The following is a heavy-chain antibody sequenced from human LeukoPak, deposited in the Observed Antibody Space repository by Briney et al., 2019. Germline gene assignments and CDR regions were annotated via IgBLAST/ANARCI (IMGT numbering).Heavy chain of an antibody. D-gene: IGHD4-17*01. J-gene: IGHJ4*02. Sequence: GGSLRLSCAASGFTFSSYAMHWVRQAPGKGLEWVAFIRYDGRNKYYADSVKGRFTISRDNYKNTLCLQMNSVRAEDTAVYYRGKEIWPTVTTPGHTQFDYWGQGGLVTVSS. CDR2: IRYDGRNK. CDR3: GKEIWPTVTTPGHTQFDY. CDR1: GFTFSSYA. V-gene: IGHV3-30*02.